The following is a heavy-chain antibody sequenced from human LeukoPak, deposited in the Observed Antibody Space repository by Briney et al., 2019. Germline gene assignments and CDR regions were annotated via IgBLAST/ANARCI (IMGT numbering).Heavy chain of an antibody. Sequence: PSETLSLTCTVSGGSISSYYWSWIRQPAGKGLEWIGRIYTSGSTNYNPSLKSRVTMSVDTSKNQFSLKLSSVTAADTAVYYCARDVAVGPAAMVGGVFDYWGQGTLVTVSS. V-gene: IGHV4-4*07. CDR2: IYTSGST. CDR1: GGSISSYY. D-gene: IGHD2-2*01. J-gene: IGHJ4*02. CDR3: ARDVAVGPAAMVGGVFDY.